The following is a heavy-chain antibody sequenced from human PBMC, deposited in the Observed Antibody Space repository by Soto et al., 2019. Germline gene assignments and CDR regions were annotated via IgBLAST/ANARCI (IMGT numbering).Heavy chain of an antibody. Sequence: GGSLRLSCSASGFTFRTFSMHWVRQAPGKGLEYVSTIASNGETTYYADSVRGRFTISRDNSKNTLYLQVSSLRAEDTAVYCCVKPWRSFYWDDAFDFWAQGTMVTVS. J-gene: IGHJ3*01. V-gene: IGHV3-64D*06. CDR3: VKPWRSFYWDDAFDF. D-gene: IGHD3-9*01. CDR2: IASNGETT. CDR1: GFTFRTFS.